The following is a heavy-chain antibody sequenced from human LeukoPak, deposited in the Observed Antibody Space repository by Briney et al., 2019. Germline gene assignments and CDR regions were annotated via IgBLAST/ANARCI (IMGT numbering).Heavy chain of an antibody. Sequence: GGSLRLSCAASGFTFRNYAMSWVRQAPGKGLEWVSGLRESGNAVYHADSVKGRFTISRDNSKNTLYLQMSSLRAEDTAIYYCAKGYGSGWYWYFDLWGRGTLVTVSS. CDR3: AKGYGSGWYWYFDL. D-gene: IGHD6-19*01. V-gene: IGHV3-23*01. CDR1: GFTFRNYA. J-gene: IGHJ2*01. CDR2: LRESGNAV.